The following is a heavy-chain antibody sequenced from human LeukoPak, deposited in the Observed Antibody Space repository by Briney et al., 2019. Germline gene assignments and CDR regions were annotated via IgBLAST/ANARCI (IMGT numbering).Heavy chain of an antibody. CDR2: INPAGTET. Sequence: GGSLRLSCAASGFSFSAYWMTWVHQAPGTGLEWVANINPAGTETYYVDPVKGRFTVSRDNAKNLLYLQMNSLRAEDTAVYHCARFGYVAVVDVWGQGTLVTVSS. V-gene: IGHV3-7*01. CDR3: ARFGYVAVVDV. CDR1: GFSFSAYW. J-gene: IGHJ4*02. D-gene: IGHD3-10*01.